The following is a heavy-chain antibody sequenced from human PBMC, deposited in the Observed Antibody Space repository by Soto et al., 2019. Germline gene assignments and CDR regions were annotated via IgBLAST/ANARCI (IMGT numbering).Heavy chain of an antibody. D-gene: IGHD3-3*01. CDR3: AKDPDYDFWSGYYGGNWFDP. CDR2: ISGSGGST. V-gene: IGHV3-23*01. Sequence: GGSLRLSCAASGFTFSSYAMSWVRQAPGKGLEWVSAISGSGGSTYYADYVKGRFTISRDNSKNTLYLQMNSLRAEDTAVYYCAKDPDYDFWSGYYGGNWFDPWGQGTLVTVSS. CDR1: GFTFSSYA. J-gene: IGHJ5*02.